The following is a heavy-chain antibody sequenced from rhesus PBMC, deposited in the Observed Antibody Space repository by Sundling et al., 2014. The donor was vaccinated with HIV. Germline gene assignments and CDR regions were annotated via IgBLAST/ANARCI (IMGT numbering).Heavy chain of an antibody. Sequence: QVQLQESGPGLVKPSETLSLTCAVSGGSISDFYCNWIRQPPGKGLQWIGHIYGGSGSANYNPSVKSRVTISKDTSKNRFSLKLNSVTAADTAVYYCARGLNSAGTLLFDYWGRGVLVTVSS. V-gene: IGHV4-147*01. CDR1: GGSISDFY. J-gene: IGHJ4*01. CDR2: IYGGSGSA. CDR3: ARGLNSAGTLLFDY. D-gene: IGHD5-24*01.